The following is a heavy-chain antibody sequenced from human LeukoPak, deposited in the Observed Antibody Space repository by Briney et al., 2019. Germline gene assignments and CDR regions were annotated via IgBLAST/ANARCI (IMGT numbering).Heavy chain of an antibody. D-gene: IGHD1-26*01. J-gene: IGHJ4*02. CDR3: ARDMEGATANTYYFDY. CDR1: GGTFSSYA. CDR2: IIPIFGTA. V-gene: IGHV1-69*13. Sequence: ASVKVSCKASGGTFSSYANSWVRQAPGQGLEWMGGIIPIFGTANYAQKFQGRVTITADESTSTAYMELSSLRSEDTAVYYCARDMEGATANTYYFDYWGQGTLVTVSS.